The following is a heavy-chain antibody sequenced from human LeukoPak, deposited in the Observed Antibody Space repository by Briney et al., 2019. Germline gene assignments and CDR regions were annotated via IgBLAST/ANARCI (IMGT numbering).Heavy chain of an antibody. CDR2: IRRDGSAK. D-gene: IGHD4-23*01. V-gene: IGHV3-7*01. Sequence: GGSLRLSCAASGFTFSSFWMSWVRRAPGKGLEWVADIRRDGSAKHYVDSVKGRFTISRDNAQNSLYLQMNTLRVEDTAVYYCARHGGQGAFDIWGQGTMVTVSS. J-gene: IGHJ3*02. CDR1: GFTFSSFW. CDR3: ARHGGQGAFDI.